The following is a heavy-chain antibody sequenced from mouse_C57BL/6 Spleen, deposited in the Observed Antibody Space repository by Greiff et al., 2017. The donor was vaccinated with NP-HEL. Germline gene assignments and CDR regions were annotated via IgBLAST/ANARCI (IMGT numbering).Heavy chain of an antibody. CDR1: GYSITSGYY. D-gene: IGHD1-1*01. CDR3: AREGDYYYGSSYGFDY. J-gene: IGHJ2*01. CDR2: ISYDGSN. V-gene: IGHV3-6*01. Sequence: VQLKESGPGLVKPSQSLSLTCSVTGYSITSGYYWNWIRQFPGNKLEWMGYISYDGSNNYNPSLKNRISITRDTSKNQFFLKLNSVTTEDTATYYCAREGDYYYGSSYGFDYWGQGTTLTVSS.